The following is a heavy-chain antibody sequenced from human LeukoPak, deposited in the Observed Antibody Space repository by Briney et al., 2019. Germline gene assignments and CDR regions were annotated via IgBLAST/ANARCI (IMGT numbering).Heavy chain of an antibody. D-gene: IGHD3-10*01. CDR1: GGSISSGGYY. V-gene: IGHV4-31*03. Sequence: PSQTLSLTCTVSGGSISSGGYYWSWIRQHPGKGLEWIGYIYYSGSNYYNPSLKSRVTISVDTSKNQFSLKLSSVTAADTAVYYCARGVPRGYYMNVWGKGTTVTVSS. J-gene: IGHJ6*03. CDR2: IYYSGSN. CDR3: ARGVPRGYYMNV.